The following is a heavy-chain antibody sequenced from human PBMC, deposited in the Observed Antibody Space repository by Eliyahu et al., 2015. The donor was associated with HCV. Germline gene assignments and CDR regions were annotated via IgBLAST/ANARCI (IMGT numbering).Heavy chain of an antibody. CDR2: IYYSGST. V-gene: IGHV4-39*01. Sequence: QLQLQESGPGLVKPSETLSLTCTVSGGPIXSSSYYWGWIRQPPGKGLEWIGSIYYSGSTYYNPSLRSRVTISVDTSKNQFSLRLSSVTAADTAVYYCARRQSSGWTSFSGAFDIWGQGTMVTVSS. J-gene: IGHJ3*02. CDR1: GGPIXSSSYY. D-gene: IGHD6-19*01. CDR3: ARRQSSGWTSFSGAFDI.